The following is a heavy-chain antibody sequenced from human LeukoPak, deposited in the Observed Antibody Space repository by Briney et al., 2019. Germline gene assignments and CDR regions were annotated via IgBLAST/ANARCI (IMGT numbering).Heavy chain of an antibody. CDR2: ISSSVSTI. CDR1: GFTSSSYE. CDR3: ARGGCSSTSCRYYYYYGMDV. V-gene: IGHV3-48*03. J-gene: IGHJ6*04. Sequence: PGGSLRLSCAASGFTSSSYEMSWDRHAPGKGLGWVSYISSSVSTIYYADSVKGRFTISRDNAKNSLYLQMNSLRAEDTAVYYCARGGCSSTSCRYYYYYGMDVWGEGTTVTASS. D-gene: IGHD2-2*01.